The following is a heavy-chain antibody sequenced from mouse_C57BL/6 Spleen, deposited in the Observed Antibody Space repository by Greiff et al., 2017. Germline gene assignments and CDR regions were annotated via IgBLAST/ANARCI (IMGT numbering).Heavy chain of an antibody. J-gene: IGHJ3*01. V-gene: IGHV5-6*01. CDR2: ISSGGSYT. D-gene: IGHD1-1*01. CDR1: GFTFSSYG. Sequence: EVQVVESGGDLVKPGGSLKLSCAASGFTFSSYGMSWVRQTPDKRLEWVATISSGGSYTYYPDSVKGRFTISRDNAKNTLYLQMSSLKSEDTAMYYCASYYGSSSFAYWGQGTLVTVSA. CDR3: ASYYGSSSFAY.